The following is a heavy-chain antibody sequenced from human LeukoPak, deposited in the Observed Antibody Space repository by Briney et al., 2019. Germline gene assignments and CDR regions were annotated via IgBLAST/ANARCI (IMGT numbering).Heavy chain of an antibody. Sequence: PGGSLRLSCAASGLTFSSYWMHWVRQAPGKGLVWVSRINSDGSSTSYADSVKGRFTISRDNAKNSLYLQMNSLRAEDTAVYYCAREFSSVPEVYYYGMDVWGQGTTVTVSS. V-gene: IGHV3-74*01. CDR3: AREFSSVPEVYYYGMDV. J-gene: IGHJ6*02. D-gene: IGHD2-2*01. CDR2: INSDGSST. CDR1: GLTFSSYW.